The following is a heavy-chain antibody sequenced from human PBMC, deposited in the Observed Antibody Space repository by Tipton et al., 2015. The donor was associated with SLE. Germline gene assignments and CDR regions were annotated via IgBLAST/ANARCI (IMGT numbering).Heavy chain of an antibody. V-gene: IGHV4-34*01. CDR1: GTSFSIYY. J-gene: IGHJ3*02. CDR2: TDHSEST. CDR3: ARSQYYLDSNGYYAFDI. Sequence: TLSLTCGLSGTSFSIYYWSWIRQPPGRGLEWIGETDHSESTSYNPSLKSRVTISVDTSKNQFSLTLTSVTAADTAVYYCARSQYYLDSNGYYAFDIWGQGTVVTVSS. D-gene: IGHD3-22*01.